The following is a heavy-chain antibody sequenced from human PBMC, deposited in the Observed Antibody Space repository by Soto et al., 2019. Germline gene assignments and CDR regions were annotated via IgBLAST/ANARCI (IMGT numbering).Heavy chain of an antibody. CDR2: IIPIFGTA. V-gene: IGHV1-69*12. D-gene: IGHD5-12*01. J-gene: IGHJ2*01. CDR1: GGTFSSYT. CDR3: ARGNHRWLQLWYFDL. Sequence: QVQLVQSGAEVKKPGSSVTVSCKASGGTFSSYTISWVRQAPAQGLEWMGGIIPIFGTANYAQKFQGRVTITADESTSTAYMELSSLRSEDTAVYYCARGNHRWLQLWYFDLWGRGTQVTLSS.